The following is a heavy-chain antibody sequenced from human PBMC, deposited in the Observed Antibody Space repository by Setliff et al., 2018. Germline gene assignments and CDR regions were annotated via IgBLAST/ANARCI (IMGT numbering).Heavy chain of an antibody. CDR3: SREGTYCGSGCYTAFEN. V-gene: IGHV4-59*11. CDR1: PGSISRHY. D-gene: IGHD2-21*01. J-gene: IGHJ3*02. Sequence: PAETLSLTCTVSPGSISRHYGSWIRQPPGKGLEWVGTIYFSGTTNYKPSLQSRTTISIDTSTNPLSLKLSSVTAADTAVYYCSREGTYCGSGCYTAFENWGQGTMVTVSS. CDR2: IYFSGTT.